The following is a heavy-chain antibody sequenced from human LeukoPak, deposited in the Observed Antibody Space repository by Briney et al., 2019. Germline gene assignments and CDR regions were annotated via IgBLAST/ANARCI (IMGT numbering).Heavy chain of an antibody. J-gene: IGHJ4*02. D-gene: IGHD6-19*01. CDR1: GGSISSYY. V-gene: IGHV4-4*07. CDR3: ARDQDSSGWSGYYFDY. CDR2: IYTSGST. Sequence: PSETLSLTCTVSGGSISSYYWSWIRQPAGKGLEWIGRIYTSGSTNYNPSLKSRVTMSVDTSKNQFSLKLGSVTAADTAVYYCARDQDSSGWSGYYFDYWGQGTLVTVSS.